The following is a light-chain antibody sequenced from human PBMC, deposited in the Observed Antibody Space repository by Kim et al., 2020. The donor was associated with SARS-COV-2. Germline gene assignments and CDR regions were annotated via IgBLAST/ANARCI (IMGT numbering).Light chain of an antibody. J-gene: IGKJ1*01. Sequence: IQMTQSPLSLSASVGDRVLITCRASERISDSLAWYQQKPGKVPKLLISKASILETGVPSRFSGSGSGTEFTLTISSLQHDDFATYFCKHYRGYPTFGQGTK. CDR1: ERISDS. V-gene: IGKV1-5*03. CDR2: KAS. CDR3: KHYRGYPT.